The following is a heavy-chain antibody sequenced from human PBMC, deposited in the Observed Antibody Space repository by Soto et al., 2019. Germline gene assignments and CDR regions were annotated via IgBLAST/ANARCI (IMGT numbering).Heavy chain of an antibody. CDR2: ISYDGSNK. CDR3: LSNIVATRGGAFDI. J-gene: IGHJ3*02. Sequence: QVQLVESGGGVVQPGRSLRLSCAASGFTFSSYAMHWVRQAPGKGLEWVAVISYDGSNKYYADSVKGRFTISRDNSKNTLYLQSNRLKDEDTAVYYCLSNIVATRGGAFDIWGQGTMVTVSS. V-gene: IGHV3-30-3*01. D-gene: IGHD5-12*01. CDR1: GFTFSSYA.